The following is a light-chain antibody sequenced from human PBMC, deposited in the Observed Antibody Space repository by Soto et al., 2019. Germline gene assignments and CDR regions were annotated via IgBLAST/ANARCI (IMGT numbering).Light chain of an antibody. CDR3: QQRSNWPPT. J-gene: IGKJ4*01. CDR2: DAS. V-gene: IGKV3-11*01. CDR1: QSVSSY. Sequence: EIVLTQSPATLSLSPGERATLSCRASQSVSSYLDWLQQKPGQAPRLLIYDASNRATGIPARFSGSGSVTDFTLTISSLEPEDFALYYCQQRSNWPPTFGGGTKVDIK.